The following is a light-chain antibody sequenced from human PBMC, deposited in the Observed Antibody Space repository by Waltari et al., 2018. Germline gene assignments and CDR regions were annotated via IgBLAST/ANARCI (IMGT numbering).Light chain of an antibody. Sequence: SALTQPASVSGSPGQSITISCTGTSSDIGTYNYVSWYQQYPGKAPKLMIYDVTKRPSGVSDRFSGSKSGNTASLTISGLQAEDEADYYCCSYAGSSGLVFGGGTKLTVL. V-gene: IGLV2-23*02. CDR1: SSDIGTYNY. CDR3: CSYAGSSGLV. J-gene: IGLJ2*01. CDR2: DVT.